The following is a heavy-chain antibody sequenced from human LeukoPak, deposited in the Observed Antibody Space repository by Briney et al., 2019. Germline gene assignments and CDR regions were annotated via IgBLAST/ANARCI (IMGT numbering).Heavy chain of an antibody. V-gene: IGHV3-30*03. D-gene: IGHD4-11*01. Sequence: GGSLRLSCAASGFTFSSYGMHWVRQAPGKGLEWVAVISYDGSNKYYADSVKGRFTISRDNSKNTLYLQMNSLRAEDTAVYYCARVGGKLSVTFYYFDYWGQGTLVTVSS. CDR1: GFTFSSYG. CDR2: ISYDGSNK. J-gene: IGHJ4*02. CDR3: ARVGGKLSVTFYYFDY.